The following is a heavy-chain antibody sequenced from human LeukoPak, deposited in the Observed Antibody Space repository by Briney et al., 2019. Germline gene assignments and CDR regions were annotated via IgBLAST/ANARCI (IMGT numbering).Heavy chain of an antibody. Sequence: PSETLSLTCTVSGYSISSGYYWGWIRQPPGKGLEWIGNIYPTGSTNYNPSLKSRVTISVDTSKNQFSLKLSSVTAADTAVYYCARVGSGWYRGYWYFDLWGRGTLVTVSS. CDR1: GYSISSGYY. CDR3: ARVGSGWYRGYWYFDL. CDR2: IYPTGST. D-gene: IGHD6-19*01. V-gene: IGHV4-38-2*02. J-gene: IGHJ2*01.